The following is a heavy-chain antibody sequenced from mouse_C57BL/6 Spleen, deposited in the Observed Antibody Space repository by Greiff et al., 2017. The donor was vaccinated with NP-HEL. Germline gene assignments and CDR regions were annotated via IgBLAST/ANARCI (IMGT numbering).Heavy chain of an antibody. D-gene: IGHD2-4*01. V-gene: IGHV1-82*01. CDR3: ARSYYDYPYYFDY. J-gene: IGHJ2*01. Sequence: VQLQESGPELVKPGASVKISCKASGYAFSSSWMNWVKQRPGKGLEWIGRIYPGDGDTNYNGKFKGKATLTADKSSSTAYMQLSSLTSEDSAVYFCARSYYDYPYYFDYWGQGTTLTVSS. CDR1: GYAFSSSW. CDR2: IYPGDGDT.